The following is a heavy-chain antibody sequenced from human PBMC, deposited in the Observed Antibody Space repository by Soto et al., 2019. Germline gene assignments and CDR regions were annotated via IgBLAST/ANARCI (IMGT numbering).Heavy chain of an antibody. CDR1: GFTFSSYG. CDR3: AKDLPVTTYGVDGMDV. CDR2: ISYDGSNK. D-gene: IGHD4-17*01. V-gene: IGHV3-30*18. J-gene: IGHJ6*02. Sequence: QVQLVESGGGVVQPGRSLRLSCAASGFTFSSYGMHWVRQAPGEGLEWVAVISYDGSNKYYADSVKGRFTISRDNSKNTLYLQMNSLRAEDTAVYYCAKDLPVTTYGVDGMDVWGQGTTVTVSS.